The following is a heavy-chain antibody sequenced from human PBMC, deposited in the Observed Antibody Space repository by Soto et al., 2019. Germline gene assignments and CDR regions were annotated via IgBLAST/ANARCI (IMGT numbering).Heavy chain of an antibody. V-gene: IGHV4-59*01. CDR1: GGSISSYY. CDR2: IYYSGST. Sequence: PSETLSLPCTVSGGSISSYYWSWIRQPPGKGLEWIGYIYYSGSTNYNPSLKSRVTISVDTSKNQFSLKLSSVTAADTAVYYCARDNGYSYGYTLDHWGQGTLVTVSS. D-gene: IGHD5-18*01. J-gene: IGHJ4*02. CDR3: ARDNGYSYGYTLDH.